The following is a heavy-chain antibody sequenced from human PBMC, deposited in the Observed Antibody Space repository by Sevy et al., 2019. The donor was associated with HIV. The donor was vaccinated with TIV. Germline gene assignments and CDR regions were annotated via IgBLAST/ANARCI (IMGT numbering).Heavy chain of an antibody. CDR3: ARGAFWSGQYPYYYYYGMDV. Sequence: GGSLRLSCAASGFTFSSYWMHWVRQAPGKGLVWVSRINSDGSSTSYADSVKGRFTISRDNAKNTLYLQMNSLRAEDTAVYYCARGAFWSGQYPYYYYYGMDVWGQGTTVTVSS. CDR2: INSDGSST. CDR1: GFTFSSYW. V-gene: IGHV3-74*01. J-gene: IGHJ6*02. D-gene: IGHD3-3*01.